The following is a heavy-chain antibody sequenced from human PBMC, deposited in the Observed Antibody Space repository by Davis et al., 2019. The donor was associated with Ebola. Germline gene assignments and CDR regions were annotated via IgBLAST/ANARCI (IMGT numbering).Heavy chain of an antibody. Sequence: ASVKVSCKASGYTFTGYYMHWVRQAPGQGLEWMGWINPNSGGTNYAQKFQGWVTMTRDTSISTAYMELSSLRSEDTAVYYCARDDYGDSYFDYWGQGTLVTVSS. CDR2: INPNSGGT. D-gene: IGHD4-17*01. CDR1: GYTFTGYY. V-gene: IGHV1-2*04. CDR3: ARDDYGDSYFDY. J-gene: IGHJ4*02.